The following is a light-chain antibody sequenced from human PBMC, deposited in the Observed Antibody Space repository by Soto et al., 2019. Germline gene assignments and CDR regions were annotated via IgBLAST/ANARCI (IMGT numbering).Light chain of an antibody. CDR3: SSHTGSNTLV. V-gene: IGLV2-14*03. CDR2: DVS. J-gene: IGLJ2*01. Sequence: QSVLTQPASVSGSPGQSITISCTGTSSDVGGYNYVSWYQQYPGKAPKVMIFDVSNRPSGVSNRFSGSKSGNTASLTISGLQAEDEGDYYCSSHTGSNTLVFGGGTKVTVL. CDR1: SSDVGGYNY.